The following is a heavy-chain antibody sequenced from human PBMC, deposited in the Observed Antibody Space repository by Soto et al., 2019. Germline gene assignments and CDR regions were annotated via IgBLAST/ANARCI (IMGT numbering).Heavy chain of an antibody. V-gene: IGHV4-59*01. D-gene: IGHD3-10*01. J-gene: IGHJ5*02. CDR3: ARDYYGSGSYYGPNWFDP. Sequence: PSETLSLTCTVSGCSISSYYWSWIRQPPGKGLEWIGYIYYSGSTNYNPSLKSRVTISVDTSKNQFSLKLSSVTAADTAVYYCARDYYGSGSYYGPNWFDPWGQGTLVTVSS. CDR2: IYYSGST. CDR1: GCSISSYY.